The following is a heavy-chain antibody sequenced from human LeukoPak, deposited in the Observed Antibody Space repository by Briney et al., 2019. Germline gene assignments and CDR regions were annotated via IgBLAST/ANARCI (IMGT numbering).Heavy chain of an antibody. CDR3: ATDYYDSSGYGWSAFDI. Sequence: SVKVSCKASGGSFSSYAISWVRQAPGQGLEWMGGIIPIFGTANYAQKFQGRVTITADESTSTAYMELSSLRSEDTAVYYCATDYYDSSGYGWSAFDIWGQGTMVTVSS. D-gene: IGHD3-22*01. CDR1: GGSFSSYA. CDR2: IIPIFGTA. V-gene: IGHV1-69*01. J-gene: IGHJ3*02.